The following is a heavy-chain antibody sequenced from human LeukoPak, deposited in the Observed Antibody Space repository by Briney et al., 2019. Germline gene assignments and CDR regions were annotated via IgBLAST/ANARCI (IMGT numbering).Heavy chain of an antibody. J-gene: IGHJ6*03. V-gene: IGHV1-69*05. Sequence: AASVKVSCRASGGTFSSYAISWVRQAPGQGLEWMGGIIPIFGTANYAQKFQGRVTITTDESTSTAYMELSSLRSEDTAVYYCARAQKGIQPAAYYYYYMDVWGKGTTVTVSS. CDR2: IIPIFGTA. CDR3: ARAQKGIQPAAYYYYYMDV. D-gene: IGHD5-18*01. CDR1: GGTFSSYA.